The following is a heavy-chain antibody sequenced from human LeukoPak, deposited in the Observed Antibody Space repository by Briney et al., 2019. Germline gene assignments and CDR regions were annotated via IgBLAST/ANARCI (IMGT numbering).Heavy chain of an antibody. Sequence: SETLSLTCAVYGGSFSGYYWSWIRQPPGKGREWIGEINHSGITNYNPYLKSRVTISVDTSKNQFSLKRSSVTAADTAVYYCARGRIGRPNDYWGQGTLVTVSS. CDR3: ARGRIGRPNDY. CDR1: GGSFSGYY. J-gene: IGHJ4*02. V-gene: IGHV4-34*01. CDR2: INHSGIT. D-gene: IGHD3/OR15-3a*01.